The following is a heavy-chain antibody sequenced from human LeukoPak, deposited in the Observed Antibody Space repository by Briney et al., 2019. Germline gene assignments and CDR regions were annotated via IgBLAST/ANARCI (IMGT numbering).Heavy chain of an antibody. J-gene: IGHJ4*02. CDR1: GYTFTTYG. CDR3: ARVCSGGNCYSSY. D-gene: IGHD2-15*01. Sequence: ASVTVSCTASGYTFTTYGISWVRQAPGQGLEWMGWISAYNGNTDYAQNLQGRITMTTDTSTTTAYMELRSLRSDDTSVYYCARVCSGGNCYSSYWGQGTLVTVSS. CDR2: ISAYNGNT. V-gene: IGHV1-18*01.